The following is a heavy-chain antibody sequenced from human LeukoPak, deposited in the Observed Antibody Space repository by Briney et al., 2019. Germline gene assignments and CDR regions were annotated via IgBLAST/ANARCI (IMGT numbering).Heavy chain of an antibody. D-gene: IGHD6-19*01. J-gene: IGHJ4*02. CDR1: GYTFTGYH. CDR2: INPNSGGA. V-gene: IGHV1-2*02. Sequence: ASVKVSCKASGYTFTGYHIHWVRQAPGEGLEWMGWINPNSGGANSAQKYLGRVSMTRDTSISTVYMDLTSLRSDDTAVYYCARDSGSSGWDPTGFLDYWGRGTLVTVSS. CDR3: ARDSGSSGWDPTGFLDY.